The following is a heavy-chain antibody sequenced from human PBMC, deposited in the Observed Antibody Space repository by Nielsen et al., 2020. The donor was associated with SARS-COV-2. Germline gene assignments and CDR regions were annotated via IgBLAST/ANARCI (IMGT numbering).Heavy chain of an antibody. CDR2: IIPIFGTA. Sequence: SVKVSCKASGGTFSSYAISWVRQAPGQGLEGMGGIIPIFGTANYAQKFQGRVTITADESTSTAYMELSSLRSGDTAVYYCARLDYGGNPGDYYYYGMDVWGQGTTVTVSS. CDR3: ARLDYGGNPGDYYYYGMDV. D-gene: IGHD4-23*01. V-gene: IGHV1-69*13. CDR1: GGTFSSYA. J-gene: IGHJ6*02.